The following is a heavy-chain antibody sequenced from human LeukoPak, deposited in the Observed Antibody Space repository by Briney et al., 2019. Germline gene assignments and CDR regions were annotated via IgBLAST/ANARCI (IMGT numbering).Heavy chain of an antibody. V-gene: IGHV3-74*01. CDR2: INSDGSST. Sequence: GGSLRLSCAASGFTFSSYWMHWVRQAPGKGLVWVSRINSDGSSTSYADSVKGRFTIPRDNAKNTLYLQMNSLRAEDTAVYYCARATLFPGCSGGSCYQYYFDYWGQGTLVTVSS. J-gene: IGHJ4*02. CDR1: GFTFSSYW. CDR3: ARATLFPGCSGGSCYQYYFDY. D-gene: IGHD2-15*01.